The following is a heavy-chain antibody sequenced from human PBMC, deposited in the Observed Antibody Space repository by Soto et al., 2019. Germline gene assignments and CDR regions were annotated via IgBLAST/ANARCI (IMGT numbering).Heavy chain of an antibody. Sequence: ASETLSLTCTVSGGSINSGRYSWTWIRQPPGAGLEWIGHMYHMGTTYYNPSLKSRVTMSVDTSKNQFSLKLSSVTAADTAIYYCAKGINYYDSSGDSWFDPWGQGTLVTVSS. V-gene: IGHV4-30-2*01. CDR2: MYHMGTT. CDR1: GGSINSGRYS. CDR3: AKGINYYDSSGDSWFDP. D-gene: IGHD3-22*01. J-gene: IGHJ5*02.